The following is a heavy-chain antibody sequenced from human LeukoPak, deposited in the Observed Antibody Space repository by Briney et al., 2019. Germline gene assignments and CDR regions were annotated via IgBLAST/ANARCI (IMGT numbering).Heavy chain of an antibody. J-gene: IGHJ4*02. CDR3: GKDFSWSFDY. CDR2: IQINGNDK. V-gene: IGHV3-30*02. Sequence: GVSLGLSCVASGFTFSNFGMHWVRQAPGKGLEWVAKIQINGNDKYYADSVKGRFTISRDNSKKMVYLQMNSLRAEDTAVYYCGKDFSWSFDYWGQGTLVTVSS. CDR1: GFTFSNFG.